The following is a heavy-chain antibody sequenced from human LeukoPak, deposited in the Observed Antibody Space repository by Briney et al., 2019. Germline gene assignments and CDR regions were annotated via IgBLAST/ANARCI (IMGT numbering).Heavy chain of an antibody. D-gene: IGHD1-14*01. Sequence: ASVKVSCKTSGYTFTGYYMHWVRQAPGQGLEWMGWIIPNNGVTNYAQKFQGRVTMTRDTSISTAFMELSRLRSDDTAIYYCARANQNYFDYWGQGTLVTVSS. CDR2: IIPNNGVT. J-gene: IGHJ4*02. CDR3: ARANQNYFDY. CDR1: GYTFTGYY. V-gene: IGHV1-2*02.